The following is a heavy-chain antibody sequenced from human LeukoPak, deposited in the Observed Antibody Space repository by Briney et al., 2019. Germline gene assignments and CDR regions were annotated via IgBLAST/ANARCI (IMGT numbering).Heavy chain of an antibody. V-gene: IGHV4-34*01. Sequence: KPSETLSLTCAVYGGSFSGYYWRWIRQPPGKGLEWIGGINHSGSTNYNPSLKSRVTISVDTSKNQFSLKLSSVTAADTAVYYCARTYPTGPYSGYDYADHWGQGTLVTVSS. CDR1: GGSFSGYY. CDR2: INHSGST. CDR3: ARTYPTGPYSGYDYADH. J-gene: IGHJ4*02. D-gene: IGHD5-12*01.